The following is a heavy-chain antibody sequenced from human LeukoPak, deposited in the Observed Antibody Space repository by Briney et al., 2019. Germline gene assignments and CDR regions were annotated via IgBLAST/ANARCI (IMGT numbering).Heavy chain of an antibody. J-gene: IGHJ4*02. CDR2: ISSIGSTI. CDR1: GFTFSTYT. V-gene: IGHV3-48*01. D-gene: IGHD1-26*01. Sequence: GGSLRLSCAASGFTFSTYTMNWVRQAPGKGLEWVSSISSIGSTIYYADSVKGRFTISRDNAKNSLYLQMNSLRVEDTAVHYCARDLGATIFDFDYWGQGTLVTVSS. CDR3: ARDLGATIFDFDY.